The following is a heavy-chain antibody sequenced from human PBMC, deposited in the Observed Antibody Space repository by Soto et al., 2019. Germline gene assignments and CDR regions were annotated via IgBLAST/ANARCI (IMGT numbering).Heavy chain of an antibody. CDR3: ARDTPGDSSGWYPFDY. CDR2: INAGNGNT. D-gene: IGHD6-19*01. V-gene: IGHV1-3*01. J-gene: IGHJ4*02. CDR1: GYTFTSYA. Sequence: GASVKVSCKASGYTFTSYAMHWVRQAPGQRLEWMGWINAGNGNTKYSQKFQGRVTITRDTSASTAYMELSSLRSEDTAVYYCARDTPGDSSGWYPFDYWGQGTLVTVSS.